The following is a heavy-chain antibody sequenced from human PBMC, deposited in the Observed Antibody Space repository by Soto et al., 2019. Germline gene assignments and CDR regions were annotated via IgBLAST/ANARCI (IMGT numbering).Heavy chain of an antibody. J-gene: IGHJ6*02. V-gene: IGHV3-21*01. CDR3: ARDPNSGGSWPYYYYGMDV. CDR2: ISSSSSYI. D-gene: IGHD2-15*01. CDR1: GFTFSSYS. Sequence: GGSLRLSCAASGFTFSSYSMNCVRQAPGKGLEWVSSISSSSSYIYYADSVKGRFTISRDNAKNSLYLQMNSLRAEDTAVYYCARDPNSGGSWPYYYYGMDVWGQGTTVTVSS.